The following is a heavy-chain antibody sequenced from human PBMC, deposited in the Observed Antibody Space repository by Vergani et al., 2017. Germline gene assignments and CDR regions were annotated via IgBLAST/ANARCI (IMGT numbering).Heavy chain of an antibody. D-gene: IGHD2-8*01. CDR2: SKPKTEGGTT. Sequence: EVRLLESGGCFVKPGGSLRLSCQVSGFDFSQAWMNWVRQSPGKGLEYIGLSKPKTEGGTTHYNAAMKGRVTISRDESKSVLFLEMTNLAPEDTASYYCWDTNYANSWDFWGQGSLVTVSS. CDR3: WDTNYANSWDF. J-gene: IGHJ4*02. V-gene: IGHV3-15*05. CDR1: GFDFSQAW.